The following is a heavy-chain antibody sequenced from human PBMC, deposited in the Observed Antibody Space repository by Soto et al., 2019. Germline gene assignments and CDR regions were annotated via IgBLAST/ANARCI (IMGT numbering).Heavy chain of an antibody. CDR1: GFTFSGSA. CDR3: TRSGYDILTGNAPFDP. V-gene: IGHV3-73*02. CDR2: IRSKANSYAT. D-gene: IGHD3-9*01. J-gene: IGHJ5*02. Sequence: EVQLVESGGGLVQPGGSLKLSCAASGFTFSGSAMHWVRQASGKGLEWVGRIRSKANSYATAYAASVKGRFTISRDDSKNTAYLQMNSLKTEDTAVYYCTRSGYDILTGNAPFDPWGQGTLVTVSS.